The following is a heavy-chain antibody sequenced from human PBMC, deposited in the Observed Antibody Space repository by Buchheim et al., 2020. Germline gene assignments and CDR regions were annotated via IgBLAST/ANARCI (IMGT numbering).Heavy chain of an antibody. CDR1: GGSFSGYY. V-gene: IGHV4-34*01. CDR3: ARTGSGSYYNENWFDP. D-gene: IGHD3-10*01. CDR2: INHSGST. Sequence: QVQLQQWGAGLLKPSETLSLTCAVYGGSFSGYYWSWIRQPPGKGLEWIGEINHSGSTNYNPSLKSRVTISVDTAKNQFSLKLSSVTAADTAVYYCARTGSGSYYNENWFDPWGQGTL. J-gene: IGHJ5*02.